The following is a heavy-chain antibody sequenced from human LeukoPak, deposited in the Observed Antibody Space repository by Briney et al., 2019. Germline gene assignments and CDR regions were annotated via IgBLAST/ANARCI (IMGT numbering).Heavy chain of an antibody. J-gene: IGHJ4*02. CDR2: INPKSGGT. CDR3: ASDQLIAVAGA. D-gene: IGHD6-19*01. Sequence: WASVKVSCKASGYTFTSYAMNWVRQAPGQGLEWMGWINPKSGGTNYAQKFQGRVTMTRDTSISTAYMELSRLRSDDTAVYYCASDQLIAVAGAWGQGTLVTVSS. V-gene: IGHV1-2*02. CDR1: GYTFTSYA.